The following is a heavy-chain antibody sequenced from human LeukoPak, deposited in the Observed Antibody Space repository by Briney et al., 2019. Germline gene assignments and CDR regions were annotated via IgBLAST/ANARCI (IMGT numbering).Heavy chain of an antibody. V-gene: IGHV3-74*01. CDR1: GFTFSSYW. CDR3: ARALRYFDWDDAFDI. D-gene: IGHD3-9*01. J-gene: IGHJ3*02. Sequence: GGSLRLSCAASGFTFSSYWMHWVRQAPGKGLVWVSRINSDGSSTSYADSVKGRFTISRDNAKNTLYLQMNSLRAEDTAVYYCARALRYFDWDDAFDIWGQGTMVTVSS. CDR2: INSDGSST.